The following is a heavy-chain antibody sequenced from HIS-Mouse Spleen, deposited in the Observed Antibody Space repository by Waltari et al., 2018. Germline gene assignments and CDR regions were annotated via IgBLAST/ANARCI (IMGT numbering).Heavy chain of an antibody. CDR2: ISSSGSTI. Sequence: QVQLVESGGGLVKPGGSLRLSCAASGFTFRDYYMIWIRQAPGKGLEWVSYISSSGSTIYYADSVKGRFTISRDNAKNSLYLQMNSLRAEDTAVYYCARKDIVVVPAAMGGAFDIWGQGTMVTVSS. CDR3: ARKDIVVVPAAMGGAFDI. J-gene: IGHJ3*02. V-gene: IGHV3-11*01. D-gene: IGHD2-2*01. CDR1: GFTFRDYY.